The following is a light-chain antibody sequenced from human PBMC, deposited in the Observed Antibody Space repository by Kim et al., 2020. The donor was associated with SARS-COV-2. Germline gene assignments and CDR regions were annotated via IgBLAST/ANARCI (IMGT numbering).Light chain of an antibody. CDR3: QQSYSTPIN. J-gene: IGKJ5*01. Sequence: DIQMTQSPSSLSASVGDRVTLTCRASHSIYTYLNWYQLKTGKAPKLLVYVASSLQSGVPSRFSGSGSGTDFTLTISSLQPEDFATYYCQQSYSTPINFGQGTRLEIK. CDR2: VAS. V-gene: IGKV1-39*01. CDR1: HSIYTY.